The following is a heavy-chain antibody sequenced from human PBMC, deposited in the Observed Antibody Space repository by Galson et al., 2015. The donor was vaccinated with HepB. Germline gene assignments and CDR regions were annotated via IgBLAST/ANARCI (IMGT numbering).Heavy chain of an antibody. CDR1: GDSVSSNSAA. V-gene: IGHV6-1*01. D-gene: IGHD3-3*01. CDR2: TYYRSKWYN. J-gene: IGHJ3*02. Sequence: CAISGDSVSSNSAAWNWIRQSPSRGLEWLGRTYYRSKWYNDYAVSVKSRITINPDTSKNQFSLQLNSVTPEDTAVYYCARDKPYYDFWSGSDAFDIWGQGTMVTVSS. CDR3: ARDKPYYDFWSGSDAFDI.